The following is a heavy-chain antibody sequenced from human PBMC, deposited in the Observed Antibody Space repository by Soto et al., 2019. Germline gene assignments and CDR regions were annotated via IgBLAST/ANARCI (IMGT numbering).Heavy chain of an antibody. J-gene: IGHJ6*02. CDR2: IIPISETT. V-gene: IGHV1-69*01. Sequence: QVQLVQSGAEVKKPWSSVKVSCKATGDTFSSYAISWVRQAPGQGLEWMGGIIPISETTNYAQKFQGRVTITADESKSTASMELSSLRSEDTAVYYCARSQGSSTSLEIYYYYYYGMDVWGQGTTVTVSS. D-gene: IGHD2-2*01. CDR1: GDTFSSYA. CDR3: ARSQGSSTSLEIYYYYYYGMDV.